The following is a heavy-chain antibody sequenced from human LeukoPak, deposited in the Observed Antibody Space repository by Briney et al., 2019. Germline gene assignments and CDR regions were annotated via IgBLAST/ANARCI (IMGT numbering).Heavy chain of an antibody. J-gene: IGHJ6*02. CDR2: IYYSGST. Sequence: SETLSLTCTVSGGSFSSYYWSWIRQPPGKGLEWIAYIYYSGSTNYNPSLKSRVTISVDTSKNQFSLKLSSVTAADTAVYYCARSYYYGSGSYGMDVWGQGTTVTVSS. D-gene: IGHD3-10*01. CDR3: ARSYYYGSGSYGMDV. V-gene: IGHV4-59*08. CDR1: GGSFSSYY.